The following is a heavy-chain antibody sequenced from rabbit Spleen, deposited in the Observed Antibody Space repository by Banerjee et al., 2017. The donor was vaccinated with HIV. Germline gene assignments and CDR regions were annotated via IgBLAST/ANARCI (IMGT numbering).Heavy chain of an antibody. CDR1: GFTFSSYY. Sequence: QQQLEESGGGLVQPEGSLTLTCKASGFTFSSYYMCWVRQAPGKGLEWIACIDDGSVDDTYSASWVNGRFSISRENAKNTVLLQMTRLTAADTAYYFCARDGAVGSCFALWGPGTLVTVS. V-gene: IGHV1S45*01. CDR2: IDDGSVDDT. J-gene: IGHJ4*01. CDR3: ARDGAVGSCFAL. D-gene: IGHD8-1*01.